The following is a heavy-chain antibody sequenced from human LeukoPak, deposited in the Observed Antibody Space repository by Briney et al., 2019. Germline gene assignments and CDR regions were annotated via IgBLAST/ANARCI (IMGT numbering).Heavy chain of an antibody. CDR2: MNPNSGNT. D-gene: IGHD2/OR15-2a*01. V-gene: IGHV1-8*01. Sequence: ASVKVSCKASGYTFTSYDINWVRQATGQGLEWMGWMNPNSGNTGYAQKFQGRVTITADKSTSTAYMELSSLRSEDTAVYYCAREGDTTGVRNWFDPWGQGTLVTVSS. J-gene: IGHJ5*02. CDR1: GYTFTSYD. CDR3: AREGDTTGVRNWFDP.